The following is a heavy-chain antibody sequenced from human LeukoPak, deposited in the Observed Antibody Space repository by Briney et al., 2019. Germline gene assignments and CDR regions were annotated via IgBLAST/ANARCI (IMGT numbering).Heavy chain of an antibody. CDR2: IYHSGST. Sequence: PSETLSLTCAVSGGSISSGGYSWSWIRQPPGKGLEWIGYIYHSGSTYYNPSLKSRVTISVDRSKNQFSLKLSSVTAADTAAYYCARGVSGSYYNYWGQGTLVTVSS. V-gene: IGHV4-30-2*01. CDR3: ARGVSGSYYNY. D-gene: IGHD3-10*01. J-gene: IGHJ4*02. CDR1: GGSISSGGYS.